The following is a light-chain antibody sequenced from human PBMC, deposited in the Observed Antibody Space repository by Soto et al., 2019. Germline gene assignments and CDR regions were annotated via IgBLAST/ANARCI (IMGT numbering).Light chain of an antibody. CDR2: KAS. J-gene: IGKJ4*01. CDR3: QQYENYPLT. CDR1: QSISSW. Sequence: DIQMTQSPSTLSASVGDRVTITCRASQSISSWLAWYQQKPGKAPEVLIYKASSLESGVPSRFSGSGSGTEFTLTISSLQPDDFATYYSQQYENYPLTFGGGTKVEIK. V-gene: IGKV1-5*03.